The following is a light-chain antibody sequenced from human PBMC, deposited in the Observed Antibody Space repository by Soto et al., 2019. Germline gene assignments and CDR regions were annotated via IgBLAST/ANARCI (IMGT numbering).Light chain of an antibody. Sequence: EIVLTQSPGTLSLSPGERATLSCRASQSVSSSYLAWYQQKPGQAPRLLIYGASRRATGVPDRFSGSGSGTDFTLTVSRLEPEDFAMYYCQQDHGAPDTFGQGTRLEIK. V-gene: IGKV3-20*01. CDR1: QSVSSSY. CDR2: GAS. J-gene: IGKJ5*01. CDR3: QQDHGAPDT.